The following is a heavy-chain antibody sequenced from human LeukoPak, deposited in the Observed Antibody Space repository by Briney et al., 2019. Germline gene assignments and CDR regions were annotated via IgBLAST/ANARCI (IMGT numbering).Heavy chain of an antibody. Sequence: PGGSLRLSCAASGFTFSNAWMNWVRQAPGKGLEWVGRIKSKTDGGTTDYAAPVKGRFTISRDDSKNTLYLQMNSLKTEDTAVYYCARDRGHYYDSSGSSNWFDPWGQGTLVTVSS. CDR3: ARDRGHYYDSSGSSNWFDP. J-gene: IGHJ5*02. CDR2: IKSKTDGGTT. CDR1: GFTFSNAW. V-gene: IGHV3-15*07. D-gene: IGHD3-22*01.